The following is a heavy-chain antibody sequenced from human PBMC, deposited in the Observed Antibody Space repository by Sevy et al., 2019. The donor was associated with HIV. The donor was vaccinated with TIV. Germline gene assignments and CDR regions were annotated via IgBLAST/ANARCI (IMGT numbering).Heavy chain of an antibody. Sequence: GGPRRPSVPASGFTFSKNPIAGAANPPGRGRGGVSTLSFGGGGKNYADSVKGRFTISRDNSKSSVYLQMNNLRPEDTAVYYCAREGCTKPHDYWGQGTLVTVSS. CDR2: LSFGGGGK. J-gene: IGHJ4*02. CDR3: AREGCTKPHDY. CDR1: GFTFSKNP. V-gene: IGHV3-23*01. D-gene: IGHD2-8*01.